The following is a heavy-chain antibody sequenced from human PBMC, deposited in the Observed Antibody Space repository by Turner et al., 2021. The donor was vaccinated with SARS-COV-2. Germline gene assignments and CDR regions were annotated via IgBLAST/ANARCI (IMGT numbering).Heavy chain of an antibody. V-gene: IGHV1-2*02. D-gene: IGHD1-1*01. CDR1: GYNLSDHY. CDR2: INPDNGDS. J-gene: IGHJ6*02. CDR3: SMGRDDLNMHV. Sequence: QLQLVQSGVEVKKPGASVKVSCRASGYNLSDHYIHWVRQAPGQGLEWMGWINPDNGDSYHAQKFQGRITMTRDTSLNTAYMELITLRSDDTAEYYCSMGRDDLNMHVWGQGTMVIVSS.